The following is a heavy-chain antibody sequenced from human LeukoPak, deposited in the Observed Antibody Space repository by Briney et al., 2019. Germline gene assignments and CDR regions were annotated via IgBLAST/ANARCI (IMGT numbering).Heavy chain of an antibody. CDR3: ARGIGHYYGSGSYRGIDY. Sequence: GESLKISCKGSGYSFTSYWIGWVRQMPGKGLEWMGIIYPGDSDTRYSPSFQGQVTISADKSISTAYLQWSSLKPSDTAMYYCARGIGHYYGSGSYRGIDYWGQGTLVTVSS. D-gene: IGHD3-10*01. J-gene: IGHJ4*02. V-gene: IGHV5-51*01. CDR2: IYPGDSDT. CDR1: GYSFTSYW.